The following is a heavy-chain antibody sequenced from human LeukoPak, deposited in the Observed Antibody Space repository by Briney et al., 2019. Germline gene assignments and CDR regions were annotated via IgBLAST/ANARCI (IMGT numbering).Heavy chain of an antibody. J-gene: IGHJ4*02. V-gene: IGHV4-39*07. D-gene: IGHD3-22*01. CDR2: IYYSGST. CDR3: ARGYPGDSSGYPQGTGDY. Sequence: PSETLSLTCTVSGGSISSSSYYWGWIRQPPGKGLEWIGSIYYSGSTNYNPSLKSRVTISVDTSKNQFSLKLSSVTAADTAVYYCARGYPGDSSGYPQGTGDYWGQGTLVTVSS. CDR1: GGSISSSSYY.